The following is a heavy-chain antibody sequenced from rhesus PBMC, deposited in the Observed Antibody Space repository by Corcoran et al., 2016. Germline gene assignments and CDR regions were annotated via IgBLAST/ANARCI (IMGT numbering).Heavy chain of an antibody. D-gene: IGHD1-20*01. CDR3: ARGVDSWNKFDY. Sequence: QVQLQESGPGLVKPSETLSLPCPGSGASISTYWWSWIRQPPGKGLEWIGEINGNSGSTYYNPSLKSRVTISKDASKNQYSLKLSSVTAADTALYYCARGVDSWNKFDYWGQGALVTVSS. CDR1: GASISTYW. V-gene: IGHV4-80*01. CDR2: INGNSGST. J-gene: IGHJ4*01.